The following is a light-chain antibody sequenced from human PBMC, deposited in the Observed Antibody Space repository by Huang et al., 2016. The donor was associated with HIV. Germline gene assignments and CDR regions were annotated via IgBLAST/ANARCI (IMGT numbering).Light chain of an antibody. CDR3: QQYNDWPLT. J-gene: IGKJ1*01. CDR1: QSLSSQ. CDR2: GVS. Sequence: EIVMTQSPATLSVSPGERVTLSCRASQSLSSQLAWYQQKRGQAPRLLIYGVSTRATDIPARFSGSGSGTDFTLTINSLQSEDFATYYCQQYNDWPLTFGQGTEAEIK. V-gene: IGKV3-15*01.